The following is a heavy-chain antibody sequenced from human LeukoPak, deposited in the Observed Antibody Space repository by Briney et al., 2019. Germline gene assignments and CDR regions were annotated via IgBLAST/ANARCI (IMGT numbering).Heavy chain of an antibody. V-gene: IGHV3-48*03. CDR2: VSSSGSTI. D-gene: IGHD3/OR15-3a*01. J-gene: IGHJ1*01. CDR1: GFTFSSYE. CDR3: ARDWGLVEY. Sequence: GGSVTLFCAASGFTFSSYEVNWVGQAPGKGLEWVSYVSSSGSTIYSASSVKGRFTISRDNAKNSLYLQMNSLRAEDTAVYYCARDWGLVEYWGEGTVDPVSS.